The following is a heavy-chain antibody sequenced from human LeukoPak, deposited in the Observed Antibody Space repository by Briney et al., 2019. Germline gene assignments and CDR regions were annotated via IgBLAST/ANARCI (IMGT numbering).Heavy chain of an antibody. D-gene: IGHD6-19*01. V-gene: IGHV3-33*01. J-gene: IGHJ4*02. CDR2: IWYDGSNK. Sequence: PGGSLRLSCAASGFTFSSYGMHWVRQAPGKGLEWVAVIWYDGSNKYYADSVKGRFTISRDNSKNTLYLQMNSLRAEDTAVYYCASEYSSGWYGYFDYWGQGTLVTV. CDR1: GFTFSSYG. CDR3: ASEYSSGWYGYFDY.